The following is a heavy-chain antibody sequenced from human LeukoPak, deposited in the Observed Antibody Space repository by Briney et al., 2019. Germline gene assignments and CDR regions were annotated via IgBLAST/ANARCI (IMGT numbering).Heavy chain of an antibody. V-gene: IGHV3-23*01. CDR1: GFTFITYA. J-gene: IGHJ4*02. CDR2: ISGSGTGGIT. Sequence: GGSLRLSCAASGFTFITYAMSWVRQAPGKGLEWVSGISGSGTGGITYYADSVKGRFTISRDNSKNTLYLQMNSLRAEDTAVYYCAKDHLWASIAAVATDYWGQGTLVTVSS. D-gene: IGHD6-13*01. CDR3: AKDHLWASIAAVATDY.